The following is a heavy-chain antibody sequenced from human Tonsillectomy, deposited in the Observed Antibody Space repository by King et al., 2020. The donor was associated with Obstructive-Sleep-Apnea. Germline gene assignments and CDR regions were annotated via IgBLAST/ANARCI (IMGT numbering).Heavy chain of an antibody. V-gene: IGHV3-73*02. CDR2: ISNVADTHAT. D-gene: IGHD3-22*01. J-gene: IGHJ5*02. CDR1: GFTFSGSA. Sequence: VQLVESGGGLVQPGGSLKLSCAASGFTFSGSAIHWVRQASGRGLEWIGRISNVADTHATEYAASLKGRFTISRNDSKNTAYLQMNSLKSEDTAVYFCMKRTGGYYDKSGAWGQGTLVTVSS. CDR3: MKRTGGYYDKSGA.